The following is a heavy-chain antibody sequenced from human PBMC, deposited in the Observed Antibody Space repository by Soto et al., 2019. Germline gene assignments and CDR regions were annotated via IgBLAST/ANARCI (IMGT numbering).Heavy chain of an antibody. CDR2: IIPILGIA. V-gene: IGHV1-69*04. Sequence: SVKVSCKASGGTFSSYTISWVRQAPGQGLEWMGRIIPILGIANYAQKFQGRVTITADKSTSTAYMEMSSLRSEDTAVYYCARDDSTMVRAPFDPWGQGTLVTVSS. D-gene: IGHD3-10*01. CDR3: ARDDSTMVRAPFDP. CDR1: GGTFSSYT. J-gene: IGHJ5*02.